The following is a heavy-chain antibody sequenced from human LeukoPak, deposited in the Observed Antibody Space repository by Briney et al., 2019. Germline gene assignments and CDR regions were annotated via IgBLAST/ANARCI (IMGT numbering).Heavy chain of an antibody. J-gene: IGHJ4*02. V-gene: IGHV3-30*18. CDR3: AKGLWYYYDSSGYVDY. CDR1: GFTFSSYG. D-gene: IGHD3-22*01. CDR2: ISYDGSNK. Sequence: GWSLTLSCAASGFTFSSYGMHWVRQAPGKGLEWVAVISYDGSNKYYADSVRGRFTISRDNSKNTLYMQMNSQRAEDTAVYYCAKGLWYYYDSSGYVDYWGQGTLVTVSS.